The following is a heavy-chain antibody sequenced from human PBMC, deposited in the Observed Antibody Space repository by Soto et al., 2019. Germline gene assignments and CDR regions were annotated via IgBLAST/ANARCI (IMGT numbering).Heavy chain of an antibody. CDR2: VRSKANSYAT. CDR1: GFTFSASA. J-gene: IGHJ2*01. Sequence: EVQLVESGGGLVQPGGSLKLSCAASGFTFSASAMHWVRQASGKGLEWVGRVRSKANSYATTYAASVKGRFTIARDDSNNMAYLQMNSLKIEDTAVYYCAGGSDWYFDLWGRGTLVTVSS. CDR3: AGGSDWYFDL. V-gene: IGHV3-73*01. D-gene: IGHD1-26*01.